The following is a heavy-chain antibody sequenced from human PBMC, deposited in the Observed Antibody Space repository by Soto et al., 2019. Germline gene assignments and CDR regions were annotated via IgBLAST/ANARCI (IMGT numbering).Heavy chain of an antibody. V-gene: IGHV4-59*01. CDR1: GGSISSYY. D-gene: IGHD6-6*01. CDR2: IYYSGST. Sequence: SETLSLTCTVSGGSISSYYWSWIRQPPGKGLEWIGYIYYSGSTNYNPSLKSRVTISVDTSKNQFSLKLSAVTAADTAVYYCARLISSIAARWDWFDPWGQGTLVTVSS. CDR3: ARLISSIAARWDWFDP. J-gene: IGHJ5*02.